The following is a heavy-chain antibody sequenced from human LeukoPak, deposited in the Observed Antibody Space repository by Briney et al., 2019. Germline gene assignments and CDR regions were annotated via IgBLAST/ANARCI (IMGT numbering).Heavy chain of an antibody. D-gene: IGHD4-17*01. V-gene: IGHV4-34*01. CDR1: GFTFNSHG. Sequence: GSLRLSCAVSGFTFNSHGMSWIRQPPGKGLEWIGEINHSGSTNYNPSLKSRVTISVDTSKNQFSLKLSSVTAADTAVYYCARYGDPLSYGMDVWGQGTTVTVSS. J-gene: IGHJ6*02. CDR2: INHSGST. CDR3: ARYGDPLSYGMDV.